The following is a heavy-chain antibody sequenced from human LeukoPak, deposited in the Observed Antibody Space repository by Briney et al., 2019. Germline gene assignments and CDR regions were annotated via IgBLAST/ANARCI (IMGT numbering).Heavy chain of an antibody. CDR3: ARHGVDTAMAYYYYYGMDV. D-gene: IGHD5-18*01. V-gene: IGHV5-51*01. CDR1: GYSFITYK. CDR2: IYPGDSDT. J-gene: IGHJ6*02. Sequence: GESLQISCQGSGYSFITYKIGWVRQMPGKGLEWMGIIYPGDSDTRYSPSFQGQVTISADKSISTAYLQWSSLKASDTAMYYCARHGVDTAMAYYYYYGMDVWGQGTTATVSS.